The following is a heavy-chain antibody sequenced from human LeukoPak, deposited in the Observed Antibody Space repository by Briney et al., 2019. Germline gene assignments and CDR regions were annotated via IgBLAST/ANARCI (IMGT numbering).Heavy chain of an antibody. Sequence: PGRSLRLSCAASGFTFNSYEMHWVRQAPGKGLEWVAVISYDGSNKYYADFVKGRFTFSRDNSKNTVHLQMNSLRAEDTAVYYCGRGRSRERAYGMGVWGPGTTVTVSS. CDR2: ISYDGSNK. CDR1: GFTFNSYE. D-gene: IGHD6-6*01. V-gene: IGHV3-30-3*01. J-gene: IGHJ6*02. CDR3: GRGRSRERAYGMGV.